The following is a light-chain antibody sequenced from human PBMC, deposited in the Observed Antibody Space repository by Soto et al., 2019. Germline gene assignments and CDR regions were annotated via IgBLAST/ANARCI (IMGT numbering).Light chain of an antibody. CDR3: QQDGSSPHT. V-gene: IGKV3-20*01. CDR2: GAS. CDR1: QSVSKNV. Sequence: EIVLTQSPGTLSLSPGERATLSCRASQSVSKNVLAWYQQKPGQAPRILISGASNRATGIPDRFSGSGSVTDISLTIDRLEPEDLSVYFCQQDGSSPHTFGGGTKVAIK. J-gene: IGKJ4*01.